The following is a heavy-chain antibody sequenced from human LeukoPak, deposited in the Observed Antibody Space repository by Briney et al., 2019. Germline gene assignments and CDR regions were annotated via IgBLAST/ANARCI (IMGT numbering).Heavy chain of an antibody. CDR2: INNDGSST. V-gene: IGHV3-74*01. D-gene: IGHD3-16*01. CDR3: AKDLGYDYVWGEGNFYNY. Sequence: AESLSLSCAASGFTFSSYWMHWVRQAPGKGLVWVSRINNDGSSTSYADSVKGRFTISRDNAKNTLYLQMNSLRAEDTAVYYCAKDLGYDYVWGEGNFYNYWGQGTLVTVSS. J-gene: IGHJ4*02. CDR1: GFTFSSYW.